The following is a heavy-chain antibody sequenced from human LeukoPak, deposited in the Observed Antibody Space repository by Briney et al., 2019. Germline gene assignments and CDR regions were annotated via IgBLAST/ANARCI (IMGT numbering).Heavy chain of an antibody. Sequence: ASVKVSCKASGYTFTGYYMHWVRQAPGRGLEWMGWINPNSGGTNYAQKFQGRVTMTRDTSISTAYMELSRLRSDDTAVYYCARASGSERSSSNYWGQGTLVTVSS. CDR2: INPNSGGT. J-gene: IGHJ4*02. V-gene: IGHV1-2*02. CDR3: ARASGSERSSSNY. CDR1: GYTFTGYY. D-gene: IGHD6-6*01.